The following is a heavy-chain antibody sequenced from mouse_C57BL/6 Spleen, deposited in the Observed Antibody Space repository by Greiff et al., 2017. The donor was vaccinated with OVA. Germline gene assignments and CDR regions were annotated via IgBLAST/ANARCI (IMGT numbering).Heavy chain of an antibody. Sequence: EVQLQESGAELVRPGASVKLSCTASGFNIKDDYMHWVKQRPEQGLEWIGWIDPENGDTEYASKFQGKATITADTSSNTAYLQLSSLTSEDTAVYYCTKNYFDYWGQGTTLTVSS. CDR3: TKNYFDY. CDR2: IDPENGDT. V-gene: IGHV14-4*01. CDR1: GFNIKDDY. J-gene: IGHJ2*01.